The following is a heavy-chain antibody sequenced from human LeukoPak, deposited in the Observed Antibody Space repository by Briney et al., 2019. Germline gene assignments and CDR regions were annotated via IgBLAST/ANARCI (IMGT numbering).Heavy chain of an antibody. CDR2: IYYSGST. J-gene: IGHJ5*02. Sequence: SETLSLTCTASGGSISSGDYYWSWIRQPPGKGLEWIGYIYYSGSTYYNPSLKSRVTISVDTSKNQFSLKLSSVTAADTAVYYCARAGGTYYYGSGNWFDPWGQGTLVTVSS. D-gene: IGHD3-10*01. CDR3: ARAGGTYYYGSGNWFDP. CDR1: GGSISSGDYY. V-gene: IGHV4-30-4*01.